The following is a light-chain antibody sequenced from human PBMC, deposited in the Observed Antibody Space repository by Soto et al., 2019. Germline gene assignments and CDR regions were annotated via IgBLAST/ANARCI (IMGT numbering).Light chain of an antibody. CDR1: QSVSSSY. J-gene: IGKJ4*01. V-gene: IGKV3-20*01. CDR3: HQYDSSPLT. Sequence: EIALTQSRGTLSLSPGERATRTCRASQSVSSSYLAWYQQKPGQAPRLLIYGASSRATGIPDRFSGSGSGTDFTLTISRLEPEDFAVYYCHQYDSSPLTFGGGTKVEIK. CDR2: GAS.